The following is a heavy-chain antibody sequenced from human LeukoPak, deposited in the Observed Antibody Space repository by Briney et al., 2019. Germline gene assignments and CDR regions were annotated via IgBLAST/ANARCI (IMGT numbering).Heavy chain of an antibody. J-gene: IGHJ4*02. Sequence: ASVTVSCKASGYTFTSYDINWVRQATGQGLEWMGWMNPNSGNTGYAQKFQGRVTMTRNTSISTAYMELSSLRSEDTAVYYCATRDSSGSESFDYWGQGTLVTVSS. V-gene: IGHV1-8*01. D-gene: IGHD3-22*01. CDR3: ATRDSSGSESFDY. CDR2: MNPNSGNT. CDR1: GYTFTSYD.